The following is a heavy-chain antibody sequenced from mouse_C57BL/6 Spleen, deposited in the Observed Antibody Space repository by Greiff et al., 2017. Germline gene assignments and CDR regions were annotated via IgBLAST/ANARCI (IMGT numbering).Heavy chain of an antibody. CDR3: ARDTTVVAERYFDV. J-gene: IGHJ1*03. V-gene: IGHV1-4*01. CDR1: GYTFTSYT. Sequence: QVQLKQSGAELARPGASVKMSCKASGYTFTSYTMHWVKQRPGQGLEWIGYINPSSGYTKYNQKFKDKATLTADKSSSTAYMQLSSLTSEDSAVYYCARDTTVVAERYFDVWGTGTTVTVSS. D-gene: IGHD1-1*01. CDR2: INPSSGYT.